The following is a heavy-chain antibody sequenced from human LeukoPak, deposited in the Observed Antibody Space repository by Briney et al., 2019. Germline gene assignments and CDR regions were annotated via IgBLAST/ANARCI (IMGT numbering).Heavy chain of an antibody. J-gene: IGHJ4*02. CDR1: GFTFSSYG. CDR3: AREGDSGHFINPYDY. D-gene: IGHD5-12*01. V-gene: IGHV3-33*01. CDR2: IWYDGSNK. Sequence: GSLRLSCAASGFTFSSYGMHWVRQAPGKGLEWVAVIWYDGSNKYYADSVKGRFTISRDNSKNTLYLQMNSLRAEDTAVYYCAREGDSGHFINPYDYWGQGTLVTVSS.